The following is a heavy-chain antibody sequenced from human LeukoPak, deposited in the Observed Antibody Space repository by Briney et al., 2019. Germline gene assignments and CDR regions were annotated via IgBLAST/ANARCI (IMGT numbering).Heavy chain of an antibody. CDR2: INHSGST. Sequence: PSETLSLTCAVYGGSSSGYYWSWIRQHPGKGLEWIGEINHSGSTNYNPSLKSRVTISVDTSKNQFSLKLSSVTAADTAVYYCASSYFPAGVYCFDYWGQGTLVTVSS. CDR1: GGSSSGYY. V-gene: IGHV4-34*01. CDR3: ASSYFPAGVYCFDY. J-gene: IGHJ4*02. D-gene: IGHD7-27*01.